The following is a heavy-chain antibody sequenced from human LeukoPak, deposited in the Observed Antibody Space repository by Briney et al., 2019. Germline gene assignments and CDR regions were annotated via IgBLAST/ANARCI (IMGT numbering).Heavy chain of an antibody. CDR2: IRYDGGNK. J-gene: IGHJ4*02. Sequence: GGSLRLSCAASGFTFSSYGMHWVRQAPGKGLEWVAFIRYDGGNKYYRDSVKGRFTISRDNSKKTLYLQMNSLIAEDTAVYYCAQFSPQTRWYLDQPQWGQGTLVTVSS. V-gene: IGHV3-30*02. CDR3: AQFSPQTRWYLDQPQ. D-gene: IGHD6-13*01. CDR1: GFTFSSYG.